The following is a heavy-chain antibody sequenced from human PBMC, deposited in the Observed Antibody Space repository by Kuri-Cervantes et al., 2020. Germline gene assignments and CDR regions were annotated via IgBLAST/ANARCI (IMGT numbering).Heavy chain of an antibody. Sequence: GESLKISCAASGFTFSSYDMHLVRQATGKVLEWVSTIGNGGDTYYPGSVKGRFTISRENAKNSLYLQLNSLRAGDTAVYYCARERTYYYYSSCYGHSGMDVWGQGTTVTVSS. J-gene: IGHJ6*02. D-gene: IGHD3-22*01. CDR1: GFTFSSYD. V-gene: IGHV3-13*01. CDR2: IGNGGDT. CDR3: ARERTYYYYSSCYGHSGMDV.